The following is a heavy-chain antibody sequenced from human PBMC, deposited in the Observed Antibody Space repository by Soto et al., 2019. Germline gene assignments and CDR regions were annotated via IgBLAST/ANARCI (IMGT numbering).Heavy chain of an antibody. Sequence: SETLSLTCTVSGGSVTNSSYYWGWIRQSPGKGLEWIGSVYYRGRSYSKSSVKSRVTISVDTSKNRFSLSLNSVTASDTAVYFCVSQRTTVPTQAYFDYWGPGALVTVS. D-gene: IGHD4-17*01. CDR2: VYYRGRS. V-gene: IGHV4-39*01. CDR1: GGSVTNSSYY. J-gene: IGHJ4*02. CDR3: VSQRTTVPTQAYFDY.